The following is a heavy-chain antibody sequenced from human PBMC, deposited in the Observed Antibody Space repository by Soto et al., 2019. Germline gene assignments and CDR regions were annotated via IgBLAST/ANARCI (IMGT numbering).Heavy chain of an antibody. J-gene: IGHJ5*02. D-gene: IGHD2-21*01. CDR1: GFTFVNYA. CDR2: ISGGGDDK. CDR3: AKKIIVSTSRPEYGCVDL. V-gene: IGHV3-23*01. Sequence: EVQLLESGGGLVQPGGSLRLSCAGSGFTFVNYAMNWVRQAPGKGLEWVSSISGGGDDKLFPDSVRGRFTFSRDNSKNTLTLQLNLLGVEHTQVYYLAKKIIVSTSRPEYGCVDLWGQGTLVTVSS.